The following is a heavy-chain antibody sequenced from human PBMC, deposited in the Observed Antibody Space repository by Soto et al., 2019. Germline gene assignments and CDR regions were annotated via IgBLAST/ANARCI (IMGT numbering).Heavy chain of an antibody. V-gene: IGHV4-59*01. D-gene: IGHD3-3*01. CDR3: ARFLEPLDWFDP. Sequence: SETLSLTCTVSGGSISSYYWSWIRQPPGKGLEWIGYIYYSGSTNYNPSLKSRVTISVDTSKNQFSLKLSSVTAADTAVYYCARFLEPLDWFDPWGQGTLVTVSS. J-gene: IGHJ5*02. CDR1: GGSISSYY. CDR2: IYYSGST.